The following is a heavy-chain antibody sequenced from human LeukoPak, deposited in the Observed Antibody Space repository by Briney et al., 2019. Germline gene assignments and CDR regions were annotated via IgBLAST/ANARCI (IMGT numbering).Heavy chain of an antibody. CDR2: IYYSGRS. Sequence: SETLSLTCTVSGGSISSYYWSWIRQAPGKGLEWIGYIYYSGRSNYNPSLKSRVTISVDTSKNQFCLKLSSVTAADTAVYYCVRAPGSGYVVVWGQGTLVTVSS. D-gene: IGHD5-12*01. CDR1: GGSISSYY. CDR3: VRAPGSGYVVV. V-gene: IGHV4-59*01. J-gene: IGHJ4*02.